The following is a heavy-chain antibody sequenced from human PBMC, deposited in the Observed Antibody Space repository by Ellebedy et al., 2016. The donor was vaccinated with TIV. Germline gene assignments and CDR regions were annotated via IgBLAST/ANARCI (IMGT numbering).Heavy chain of an antibody. D-gene: IGHD6-13*01. V-gene: IGHV4-39*01. Sequence: MPSETLSLTCTVSGGSISSSSYYWGWIHQPPGTGLDWIGSIYYSGSTYYNPSLKSRVTISVYTSKNQFSLKLSFVTAADTAVYYCARQDRPEGIAAAGTGFDPWGQGTLVTVSS. J-gene: IGHJ5*02. CDR2: IYYSGST. CDR3: ARQDRPEGIAAAGTGFDP. CDR1: GGSISSSSYY.